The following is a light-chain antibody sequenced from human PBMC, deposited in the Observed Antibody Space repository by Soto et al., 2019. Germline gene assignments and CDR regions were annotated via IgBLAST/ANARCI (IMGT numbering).Light chain of an antibody. V-gene: IGKV3D-20*02. CDR1: QSVSNNY. Sequence: EIVMTQSPATLSVSTGESATLSCRASQSVSNNYLAWYQQKPGQPPRLLIYAASTRVTGIPDRISGSGSGTDFSLTISSLEPEDSAVYYCQQNGNLQATFGQGTK. CDR2: AAS. J-gene: IGKJ1*01. CDR3: QQNGNLQAT.